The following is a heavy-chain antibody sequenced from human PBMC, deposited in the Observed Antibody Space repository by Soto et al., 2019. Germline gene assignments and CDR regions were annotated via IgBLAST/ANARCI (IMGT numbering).Heavy chain of an antibody. V-gene: IGHV1-18*01. D-gene: IGHD3-10*01. CDR1: GYTFTNYG. CDR2: INTYNGNT. Sequence: QVQLVQSGAEVKKPGASVKVSCKASGYTFTNYGISWVRQAPGQGLEWMGWINTYNGNTNHAQKLQGRVTMTTDTSTSTAYIELRSLRSDDTAVYYCARGVGSETYYNQYNWFDPWGQGTLVTVSS. CDR3: ARGVGSETYYNQYNWFDP. J-gene: IGHJ5*02.